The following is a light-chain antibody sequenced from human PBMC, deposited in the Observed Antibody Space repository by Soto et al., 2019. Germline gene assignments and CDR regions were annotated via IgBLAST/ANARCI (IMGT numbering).Light chain of an antibody. Sequence: QSALTQPASVSGSPGQSITISCTGTSSDVGGYNYVSWYQQHPGKAPKLMIYDVSHRPSGVSNRVSGSKSGNTASLTISGLQDEDEADYYCSSYTSSSTLVVFGGGTKLTVL. CDR1: SSDVGGYNY. CDR3: SSYTSSSTLVV. V-gene: IGLV2-14*01. CDR2: DVS. J-gene: IGLJ2*01.